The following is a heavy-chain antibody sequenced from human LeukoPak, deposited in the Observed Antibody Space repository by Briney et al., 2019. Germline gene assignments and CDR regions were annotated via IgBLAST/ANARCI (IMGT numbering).Heavy chain of an antibody. J-gene: IGHJ4*02. CDR3: ARDNIVGATVDY. D-gene: IGHD1-26*01. Sequence: ASVKVSCTASGYTFTNYAMHWVRQAPGQRLEWMGWINADNGNTKYSQKFQARVTITRDTSASTAYMELSSLRSEDTAVYYCARDNIVGATVDYWGQGTLVTVSS. V-gene: IGHV1-3*01. CDR1: GYTFTNYA. CDR2: INADNGNT.